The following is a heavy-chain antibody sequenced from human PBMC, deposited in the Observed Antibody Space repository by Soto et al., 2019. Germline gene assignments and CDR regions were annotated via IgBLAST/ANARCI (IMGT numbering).Heavy chain of an antibody. CDR2: INAGNGNT. CDR3: AKERSYFDSSGYRRSYYYGMDV. J-gene: IGHJ6*02. V-gene: IGHV1-3*01. Sequence: ASVKVSCKASGDTYTSYSMYCVRQSPGQRHEWMGCINAGNGNTKYSQKFQGRVTITRDTSASTAYMELSSLRSEDTAVYYCAKERSYFDSSGYRRSYYYGMDVWGQGTTDTVSS. D-gene: IGHD3-22*01. CDR1: GDTYTSYS.